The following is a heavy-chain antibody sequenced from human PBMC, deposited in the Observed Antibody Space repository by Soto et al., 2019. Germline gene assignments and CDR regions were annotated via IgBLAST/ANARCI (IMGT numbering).Heavy chain of an antibody. D-gene: IGHD5-12*01. CDR1: GFTVSSDY. Sequence: EVQLVESGGGLVQPGGSLRLSCAASGFTVSSDYISWVRQAPGKGLEWVSVIYSGGSTYYADSVKGRFTISRDNSKYTLYLQINTLRAEYTAVYYCARDQGYRNGMDVWGQGTTVTVSS. J-gene: IGHJ6*02. CDR2: IYSGGST. V-gene: IGHV3-66*01. CDR3: ARDQGYRNGMDV.